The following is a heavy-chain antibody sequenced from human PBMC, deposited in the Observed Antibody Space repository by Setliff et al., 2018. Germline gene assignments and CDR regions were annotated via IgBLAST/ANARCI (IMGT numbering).Heavy chain of an antibody. CDR2: IIPILGIA. CDR1: GGTFSSYA. Sequence: GASVKVSCKASGGTFSSYAISWVRQAPGQGLEWMGGIIPILGIANYAQKFQGRVTITADKSTSTACMELSSLRSEDTAVYYCARGGRDIVVVVAANYYYYMDVWGKGTTVTVSS. D-gene: IGHD2-15*01. J-gene: IGHJ6*03. CDR3: ARGGRDIVVVVAANYYYYMDV. V-gene: IGHV1-69*10.